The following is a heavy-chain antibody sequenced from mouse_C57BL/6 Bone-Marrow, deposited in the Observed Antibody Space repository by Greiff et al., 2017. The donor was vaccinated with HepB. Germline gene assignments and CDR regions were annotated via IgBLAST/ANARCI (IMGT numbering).Heavy chain of an antibody. J-gene: IGHJ3*01. CDR3: ARDYDGYQAWFAY. V-gene: IGHV7-3*01. Sequence: EVQGVESGGGLVQPGGSLSLSCAASGFTFTDYYMSWVRQPPGKALEWLGFIRNKANGYTTEYSASVKGRFTISRDNSQSILYLQMNALRAEDSATYYCARDYDGYQAWFAYWGQGTLVTVSA. D-gene: IGHD2-3*01. CDR2: IRNKANGYTT. CDR1: GFTFTDYY.